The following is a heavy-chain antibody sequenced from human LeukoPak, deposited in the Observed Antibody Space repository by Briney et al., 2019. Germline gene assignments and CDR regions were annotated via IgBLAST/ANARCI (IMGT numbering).Heavy chain of an antibody. CDR1: GGSFSSYY. CDR2: INHSGST. V-gene: IGHV4-34*01. CDR3: ARGPYCSGGSCYSWVDY. D-gene: IGHD2-15*01. J-gene: IGHJ4*02. Sequence: PSETLSLTCAVYGGSFSSYYWSWIRQPPGKGLEWIGEINHSGSTNYNPSLKSRVTISVDTSKNQFSLKLSSVTAADTAVYYCARGPYCSGGSCYSWVDYWGQGTLVTVSS.